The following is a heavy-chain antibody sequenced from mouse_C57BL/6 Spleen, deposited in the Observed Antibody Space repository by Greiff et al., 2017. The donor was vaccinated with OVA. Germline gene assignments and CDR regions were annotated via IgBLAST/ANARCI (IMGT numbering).Heavy chain of an antibody. Sequence: VKLQQPGAELVRPGSSVKLSCKASGYPFTSYWMHWVKQRPIQGLEWIGNIDPSDSETHYNQKFKDKATLTEEKSSSTAYMQLSSLTSEDSAVYYCAGGNYVFDYWGQGTTLTVSS. V-gene: IGHV1-52*01. J-gene: IGHJ2*01. CDR1: GYPFTSYW. D-gene: IGHD2-1*01. CDR3: AGGNYVFDY. CDR2: IDPSDSET.